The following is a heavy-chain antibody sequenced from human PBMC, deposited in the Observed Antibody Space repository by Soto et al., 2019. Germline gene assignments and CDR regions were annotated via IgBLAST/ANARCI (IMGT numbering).Heavy chain of an antibody. J-gene: IGHJ4*02. D-gene: IGHD3-9*01. V-gene: IGHV3-23*01. CDR3: AKDESAGYYYFDY. Sequence: EVQLLESGGGLVQPGGSLRLSCAASGFTFSNYAMSWVRQAPGKGLEWVSVISNNGGSTYYADSVQGRFTISRDNSKTTLYLQMNSLRAEDTAVYYWAKDESAGYYYFDYWGQGTLVTVSS. CDR1: GFTFSNYA. CDR2: ISNNGGST.